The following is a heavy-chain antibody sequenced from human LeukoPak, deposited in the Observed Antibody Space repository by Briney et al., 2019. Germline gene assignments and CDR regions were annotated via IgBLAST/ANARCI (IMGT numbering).Heavy chain of an antibody. CDR3: ATPSSSVADYYYYMDV. D-gene: IGHD6-19*01. V-gene: IGHV4-30-2*01. CDR2: IYHSGST. J-gene: IGHJ6*03. Sequence: SETLCLTCTVSGGSISSGGYYWTWIRQPPVKGLEWIGYIYHSGSTYYNPSLKSRVTISVDRSKNQFSLKLSSVTAADTAVYYCATPSSSVADYYYYMDVWGKGTTVTVSS. CDR1: GGSISSGGYY.